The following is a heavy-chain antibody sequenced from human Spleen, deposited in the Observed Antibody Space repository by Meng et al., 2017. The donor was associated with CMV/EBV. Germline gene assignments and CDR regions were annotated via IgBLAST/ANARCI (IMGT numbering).Heavy chain of an antibody. CDR2: ISSSSSYI. V-gene: IGHV3-21*01. CDR1: GFTFSSYS. CDR3: ARESGYYRYYYYYYGMDV. J-gene: IGHJ6*02. D-gene: IGHD3-3*01. Sequence: GESLKISCAASGFTFSSYSMNWVRQAPGKGLEWVSSISSSSSYIYYADSVKGRFTISRDNAKNSLYLQMNSLRAEDTAVYYCARESGYYRYYYYYYGMDVWGQGTTVTSP.